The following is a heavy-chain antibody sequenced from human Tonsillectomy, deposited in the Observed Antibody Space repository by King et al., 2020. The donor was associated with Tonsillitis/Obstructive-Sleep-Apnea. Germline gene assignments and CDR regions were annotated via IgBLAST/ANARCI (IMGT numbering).Heavy chain of an antibody. J-gene: IGHJ4*02. Sequence: VQLVESGGGLVQPGGSLRLSCAASGFTFSSYSMNWVRQAPGKGLEWVSYISSSSSTIYYADSVKGRFTISRDNAKNSLYLQMKSLRDEDTAVYYCARDQLTTLGYCSSTSCPKHFDYWGQGTLVTVSS. CDR2: ISSSSSTI. V-gene: IGHV3-48*02. CDR1: GFTFSSYS. D-gene: IGHD2-2*01. CDR3: ARDQLTTLGYCSSTSCPKHFDY.